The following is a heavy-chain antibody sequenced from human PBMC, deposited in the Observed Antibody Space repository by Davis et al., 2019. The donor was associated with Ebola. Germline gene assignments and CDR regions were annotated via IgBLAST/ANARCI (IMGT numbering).Heavy chain of an antibody. CDR1: GGSISSSSYY. D-gene: IGHD2-8*01. V-gene: IGHV4-39*01. CDR3: ARVGYCTNGVCYTPYYYYGMDV. Sequence: GSLRLSCTVSGGSISSSSYYWGWIRQPPGKGLEWIGSIYYSGSTYYNPSLKSRVTISVDTSKNQFSLKLSSVTAADTAVYYCARVGYCTNGVCYTPYYYYGMDVWGQGTTVTVSS. J-gene: IGHJ6*02. CDR2: IYYSGST.